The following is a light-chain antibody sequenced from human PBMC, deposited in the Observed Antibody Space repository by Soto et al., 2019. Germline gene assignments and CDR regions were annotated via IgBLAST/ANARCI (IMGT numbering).Light chain of an antibody. CDR3: SSYTGSSTLV. J-gene: IGLJ1*01. CDR1: SDDVGGYNY. V-gene: IGLV2-14*01. Sequence: QSALTQPASVSGSPGQSITMSCSGTSDDVGGYNYVSWYQHHPGKAPKLLIYEVTNRPSGLSDRFSGSKSGNTASLTISGLQAEDEADYYCSSYTGSSTLVFGAGTKLTVL. CDR2: EVT.